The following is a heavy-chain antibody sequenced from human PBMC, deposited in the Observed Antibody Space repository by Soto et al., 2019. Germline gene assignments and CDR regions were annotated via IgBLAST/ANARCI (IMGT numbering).Heavy chain of an antibody. V-gene: IGHV3-21*01. CDR3: ARDSSLDRINWFDP. D-gene: IGHD6-13*01. J-gene: IGHJ5*02. CDR1: GFAFSSYS. Sequence: PGGSLRLSCAASGFAFSSYSMNWVRQAPGKGLEWVSSISSSSSYIYYADSVKGRFTISRDNAKNSLYLQMNSLRAEDTAVYYCARDSSLDRINWFDPWGQGTLVTVSS. CDR2: ISSSSSYI.